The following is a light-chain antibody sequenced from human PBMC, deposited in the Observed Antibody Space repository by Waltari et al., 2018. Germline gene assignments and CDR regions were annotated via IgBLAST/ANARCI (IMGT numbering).Light chain of an antibody. J-gene: IGLJ2*01. Sequence: QSALTQPASVSGSPGQSITISCTGTSSDVGAYNYVSWYQQHPGKVPKLIIYDVSHRPSGVSFRFSGSKSDNTASLTISGLQAEDEADYCCISYTTSDTMIFGGGTKLTVL. CDR3: ISYTTSDTMI. V-gene: IGLV2-14*03. CDR1: SSDVGAYNY. CDR2: DVS.